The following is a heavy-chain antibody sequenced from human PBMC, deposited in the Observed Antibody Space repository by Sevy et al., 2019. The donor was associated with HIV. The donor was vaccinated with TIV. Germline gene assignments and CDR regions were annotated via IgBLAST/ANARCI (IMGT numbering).Heavy chain of an antibody. CDR2: ISYHGRDK. D-gene: IGHD3-9*01. V-gene: IGHV3-30*18. CDR3: AKDFTGYNGMDV. J-gene: IGHJ6*02. CDR1: GITFSTSG. Sequence: GGSLRLSCVVSGITFSTSGMHWVRQAPGNGLEWVAVISYHGRDKFYADSVKGRSTISRDNSKNILYLQMVSLRAEDTAVYYCAKDFTGYNGMDVWGQGTMVTVSS.